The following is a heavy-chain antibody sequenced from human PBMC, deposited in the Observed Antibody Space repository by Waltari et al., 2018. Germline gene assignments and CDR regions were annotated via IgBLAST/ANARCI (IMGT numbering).Heavy chain of an antibody. D-gene: IGHD3-10*01. J-gene: IGHJ5*02. CDR2: IYYSGST. V-gene: IGHV4-59*01. CDR3: ARGLWFGELFWFDP. Sequence: QVQLQESGPGLVKPSETLSLTCTVSGGSISSYYWSCIRQPPGKGLEWIGYIYYSGSTNYTPSLKSRVTISVDTSKNQFSLKLSSVTAADTAVYYCARGLWFGELFWFDPWGQGTLVTVSS. CDR1: GGSISSYY.